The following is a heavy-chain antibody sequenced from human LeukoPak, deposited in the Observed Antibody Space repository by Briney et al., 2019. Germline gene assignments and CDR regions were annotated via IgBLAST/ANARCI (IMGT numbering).Heavy chain of an antibody. Sequence: GGSLRLSCAASGFTFSSYTMNWVRQAPGKGLEWVANIKQGGGERNYVDSVKGRFTISRDDAKNSLYLQMNSLRAEDTAIYYCARGPAYSDRTDYLDYWGQGTLVTVSS. CDR2: IKQGGGER. V-gene: IGHV3-7*03. CDR1: GFTFSSYT. CDR3: ARGPAYSDRTDYLDY. D-gene: IGHD4-17*01. J-gene: IGHJ4*02.